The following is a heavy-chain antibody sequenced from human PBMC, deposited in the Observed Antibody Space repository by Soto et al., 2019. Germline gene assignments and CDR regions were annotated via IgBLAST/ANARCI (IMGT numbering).Heavy chain of an antibody. D-gene: IGHD2-15*01. V-gene: IGHV1-8*01. CDR2: MNPNSGNT. J-gene: IGHJ6*02. CDR3: ARGDYIGYCYYYGMDV. CDR1: GYTFTSYD. Sequence: ASVKVSCKASGYTFTSYDINWVRQATGQGLEWMGWMNPNSGNTGYAQKFQGRVTMTRNTSISTAYMELSSLRSEDTAVYYCARGDYIGYCYYYGMDVWGQGTTVTVSS.